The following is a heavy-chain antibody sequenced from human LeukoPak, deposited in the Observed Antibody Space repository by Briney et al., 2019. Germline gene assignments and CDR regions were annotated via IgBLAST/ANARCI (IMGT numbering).Heavy chain of an antibody. V-gene: IGHV3-21*01. D-gene: IGHD3-10*01. CDR1: GSTFSSYS. CDR3: ARDSYGSGSYSI. J-gene: IGHJ4*02. Sequence: KPGGSLRLSCAASGSTFSSYSMNWVCQAPGKGLEWVSSISSSSSYIYYADSVKGRFTISRDNAKNSLYLQMNSLRAEDTAVYYCARDSYGSGSYSIWGQGTLVTVS. CDR2: ISSSSSYI.